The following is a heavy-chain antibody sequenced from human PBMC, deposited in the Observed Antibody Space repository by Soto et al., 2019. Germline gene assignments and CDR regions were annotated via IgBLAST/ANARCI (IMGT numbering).Heavy chain of an antibody. CDR3: ARGERSTIFGVVVQPTSFYYYGMDV. V-gene: IGHV1-18*01. Sequence: ASVKVSCKASGYTFTSYGISWVRQAPGQGLEWMGWISAYNGNTNYAQKLQGRVTMTTDTSTSTAYMELRSLRSDDTAVYYCARGERSTIFGVVVQPTSFYYYGMDVWGKGTTVAVSS. J-gene: IGHJ6*04. CDR2: ISAYNGNT. D-gene: IGHD3-3*01. CDR1: GYTFTSYG.